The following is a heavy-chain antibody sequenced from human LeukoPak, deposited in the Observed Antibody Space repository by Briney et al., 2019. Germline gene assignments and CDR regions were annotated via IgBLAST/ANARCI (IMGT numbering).Heavy chain of an antibody. CDR3: ARGYVYSYDY. CDR2: IGTASDA. Sequence: GGSLRLSCVDSGFAFSSYDMHWVRQATGKGLEWVSAIGTASDAYYPGTVRGRFTVSRDNAKNSLYLQMNSLRAGDTAVYYCARGYVYSYDYWGQGIMVTVSS. D-gene: IGHD3-16*01. V-gene: IGHV3-13*01. CDR1: GFAFSSYD. J-gene: IGHJ4*02.